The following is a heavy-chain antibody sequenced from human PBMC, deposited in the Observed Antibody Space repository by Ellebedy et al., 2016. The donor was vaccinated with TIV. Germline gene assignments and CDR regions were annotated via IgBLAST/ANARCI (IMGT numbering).Heavy chain of an antibody. CDR2: IYDSGST. D-gene: IGHD3-10*01. V-gene: IGHV4-61*08. CDR1: GGSVSSGGYF. J-gene: IGHJ4*02. Sequence: SETLSLTCSVSGGSVSSGGYFWSWIRQPPGKGLEWIGYIYDSGSTNYNPSLKSPVTISVDTSKNQFSRKLSSVTAADTAVSYFARLPMVRGEGWGYYFDYWGQGTLVTVSS. CDR3: ARLPMVRGEGWGYYFDY.